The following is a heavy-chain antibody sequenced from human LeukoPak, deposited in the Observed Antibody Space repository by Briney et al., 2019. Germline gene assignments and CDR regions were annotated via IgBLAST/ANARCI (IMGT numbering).Heavy chain of an antibody. J-gene: IGHJ3*02. V-gene: IGHV3-30*18. CDR3: AKDQFGYGTDGLDI. D-gene: IGHD5-12*01. Sequence: GRSLRLSCAASGFSFSNYGMHWVRQAPGKGLEWVALISYNGGNKYYADSVKGRFTISRDNSKNTLYLQMNSLRAEETAVYYCAKDQFGYGTDGLDIWGQGTMVTVSS. CDR2: ISYNGGNK. CDR1: GFSFSNYG.